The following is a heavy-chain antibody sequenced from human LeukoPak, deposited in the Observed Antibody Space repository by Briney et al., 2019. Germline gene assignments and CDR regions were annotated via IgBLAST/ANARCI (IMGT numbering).Heavy chain of an antibody. Sequence: ASVKVSCKASGYTFTSYGISWVRQAPGQGLEWMGWISAYNGNTNYAQKLRGRVTMTTDTSTSTAYMELRSLRSDDTAVYYCARDHVRSPDRPDYYYYYGMDVWGQGTTVTVSS. D-gene: IGHD1-14*01. CDR1: GYTFTSYG. CDR2: ISAYNGNT. CDR3: ARDHVRSPDRPDYYYYYGMDV. V-gene: IGHV1-18*01. J-gene: IGHJ6*02.